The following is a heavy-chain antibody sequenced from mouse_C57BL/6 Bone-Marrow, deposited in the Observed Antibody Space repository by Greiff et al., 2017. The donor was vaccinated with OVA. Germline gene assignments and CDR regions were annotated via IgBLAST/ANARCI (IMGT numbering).Heavy chain of an antibody. CDR1: GYTFTDYY. J-gene: IGHJ3*01. CDR2: INPNNGGT. Sequence: EVQLQQSGPELVKPGASVKISCKASGYTFTDYYMNWVKQSHGKSLEWIGDINPNNGGTSYNQKFKGKATLTVDKSSSTAYMELLSLTSEDSAVYYCARLGLGFAYWGQGTLVTVSA. CDR3: ARLGLGFAY. V-gene: IGHV1-26*01. D-gene: IGHD4-1*01.